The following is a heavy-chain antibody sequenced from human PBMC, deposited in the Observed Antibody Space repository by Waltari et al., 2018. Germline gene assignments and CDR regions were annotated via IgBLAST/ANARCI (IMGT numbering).Heavy chain of an antibody. V-gene: IGHV1-3*01. CDR1: GYTFTSYA. CDR3: ARDWKWLRGLQPYNWFDP. D-gene: IGHD5-12*01. Sequence: QVQLVQSGAEVKKPGASVKVSCKASGYTFTSYAMHWVRQAPGQRLEWMGWINAGNGNTKYSQKFHGRVTITRDTSASTAYMELSSLRSEDTAVYYCARDWKWLRGLQPYNWFDPWGQGTLVTVSS. CDR2: INAGNGNT. J-gene: IGHJ5*02.